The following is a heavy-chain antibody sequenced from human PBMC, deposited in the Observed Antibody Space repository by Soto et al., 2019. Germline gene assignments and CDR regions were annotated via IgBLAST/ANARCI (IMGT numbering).Heavy chain of an antibody. V-gene: IGHV1-8*01. J-gene: IGHJ6*01. CDR3: ARGNNIVLVPAAIDGTVDTAMVRLYYGMDV. Sequence: QVQLVQSGAEVKKPGASVKVSCKASGYTFTSYDINWVRQATGQGLEWMGWMNPNSGNTGYAQKFQGRVTMTRNTSISTAYMELSSLRSEDTAVYYCARGNNIVLVPAAIDGTVDTAMVRLYYGMDVW. D-gene: IGHD2-2*01. CDR1: GYTFTSYD. CDR2: MNPNSGNT.